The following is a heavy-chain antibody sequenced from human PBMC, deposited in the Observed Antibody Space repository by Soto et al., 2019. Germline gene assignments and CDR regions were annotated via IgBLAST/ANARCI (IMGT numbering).Heavy chain of an antibody. CDR2: ISSRSGTI. CDR3: AREVDRALVGSPHYFDY. J-gene: IGHJ4*01. CDR1: GFSFSDYY. V-gene: IGHV3-11*01. D-gene: IGHD5-18*01. Sequence: GGSLRLSCAASGFSFSDYYMTWIRQAPGQGLEWVSYISSRSGTIFYADSVKGRFTLSRDNSKNSMYLQMNSLRAEDTAVYYCAREVDRALVGSPHYFDYWGQGTLVTVSS.